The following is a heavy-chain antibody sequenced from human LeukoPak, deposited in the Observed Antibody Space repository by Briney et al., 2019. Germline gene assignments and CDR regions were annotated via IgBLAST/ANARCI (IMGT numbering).Heavy chain of an antibody. J-gene: IGHJ4*02. V-gene: IGHV3-7*01. CDR3: AREVEMATILLDY. D-gene: IGHD5-24*01. Sequence: QPGGSLRLSCAASGFTFSSYAMSWVRQAPGKGLEWVANIKQDGSEKYYVDSVKGRFTISRDNAKNSLYLQMNSLRAEDTAVYYCAREVEMATILLDYWGQGTLVTVSS. CDR2: IKQDGSEK. CDR1: GFTFSSYA.